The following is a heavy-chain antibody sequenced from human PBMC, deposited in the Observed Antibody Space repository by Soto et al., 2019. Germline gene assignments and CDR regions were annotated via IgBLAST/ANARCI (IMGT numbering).Heavy chain of an antibody. V-gene: IGHV1-69*12. D-gene: IGHD6-13*01. CDR1: GGTFSSYA. CDR3: AACIAAAGTGRGYYFDY. J-gene: IGHJ4*02. CDR2: IIPIFGTA. Sequence: QVQLVQSGAEVKKPGSSVKVSCKASGGTFSSYAISWVRQAPGQGLEWMGGIIPIFGTANYEQNFPGRVNITADETTSTDHMELSSLRSEDTVVYYCAACIAAAGTGRGYYFDYWGQGTLVTVSS.